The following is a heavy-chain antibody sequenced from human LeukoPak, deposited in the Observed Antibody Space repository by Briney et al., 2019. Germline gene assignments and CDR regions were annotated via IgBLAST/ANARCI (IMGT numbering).Heavy chain of an antibody. CDR2: IWYDGSNK. Sequence: GGSLRFSCAASGFTFSSYAMSWVRQAPGKGLEWVAVIWYDGSNKYYADSVKGRFTISRDNSKNTLYLQMNSLRAEDTAVYYCARDSKDIVIVPAAIRDYWFDPWGQGTLVTVSS. D-gene: IGHD2-2*01. CDR1: GFTFSSYA. J-gene: IGHJ5*02. V-gene: IGHV3-33*08. CDR3: ARDSKDIVIVPAAIRDYWFDP.